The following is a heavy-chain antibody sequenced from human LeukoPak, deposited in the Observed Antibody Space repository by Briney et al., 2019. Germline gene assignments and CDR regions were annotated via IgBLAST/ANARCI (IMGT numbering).Heavy chain of an antibody. J-gene: IGHJ4*02. V-gene: IGHV3-21*04. CDR2: ISSSSSYI. CDR3: AKARLSRGGSGSYYTRGLDY. CDR1: GFTFSSYS. Sequence: GGSLRLSCAASGFTFSSYSMNWVRQAPGKGLEWVSFISSSSSYIYYADSVKGRFTISRDNAKNSVYLQMNSLRAEDTALYYCAKARLSRGGSGSYYTRGLDYWGQGTLVTVSS. D-gene: IGHD3-10*01.